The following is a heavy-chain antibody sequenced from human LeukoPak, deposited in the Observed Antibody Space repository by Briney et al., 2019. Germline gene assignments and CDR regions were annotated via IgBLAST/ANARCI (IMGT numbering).Heavy chain of an antibody. V-gene: IGHV3-30*02. Sequence: GGSLRLSCAASGFTFSSYAMSWVRQAPGKGLEWVAFIRYDGSNKYYADSVKGRFTISRDNSKNTLYLQMNSLRAEDTAVYYCARAGDYYDSSGYYDYWGQGTLVTVSS. J-gene: IGHJ4*02. CDR3: ARAGDYYDSSGYYDY. CDR1: GFTFSSYA. D-gene: IGHD3-22*01. CDR2: IRYDGSNK.